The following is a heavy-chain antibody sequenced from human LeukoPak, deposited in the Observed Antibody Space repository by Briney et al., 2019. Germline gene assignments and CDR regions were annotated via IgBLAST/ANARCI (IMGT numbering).Heavy chain of an antibody. CDR3: ARGGGYYDSSGYYHYYYYYYMDV. CDR1: GYSISSGYY. D-gene: IGHD3-22*01. V-gene: IGHV4-38-2*02. J-gene: IGHJ6*03. CDR2: IYHSGST. Sequence: SETLSLTCTVSGYSISSGYYWGWIRQPPGKGLEWIGSIYHSGSTYYNPSLKSRVTISVDTSKNQFSLKLSSVTAADTAVYYCARGGGYYDSSGYYHYYYYYYMDVWGKGTTVTVSS.